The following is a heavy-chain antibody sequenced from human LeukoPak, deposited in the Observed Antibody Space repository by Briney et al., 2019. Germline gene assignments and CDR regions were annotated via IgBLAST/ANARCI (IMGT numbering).Heavy chain of an antibody. CDR3: ARGMVGASCPPEY. Sequence: PGGSLRLSCAASGFTVSSNYMSSVRQAPGKWLEWVSVICSGGSTYYADSVKGRFTISRDNSKNTLYLQMNSLRAEDTAVYYCARGMVGASCPPEYWGQGTLVTVSS. V-gene: IGHV3-53*01. J-gene: IGHJ4*02. CDR2: ICSGGST. CDR1: GFTVSSNY. D-gene: IGHD1-26*01.